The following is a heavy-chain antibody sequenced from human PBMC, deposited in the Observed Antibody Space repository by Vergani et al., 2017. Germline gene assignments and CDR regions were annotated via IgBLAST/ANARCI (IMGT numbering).Heavy chain of an antibody. CDR2: IHHSGDT. CDR3: ARHRGSGGFFPSSYFYGMDV. Sequence: QVQLQQWGPGLLKPSETLSLTCAVYGGSLSGYYCSWIRLAPGKGLEWIGCIHHSGDTHYNSSLKSRVSISIVSSSKFSLSLTSVTAADTAIYYCARHRGSGGFFPSSYFYGMDVWGHGTTVTVSS. V-gene: IGHV4-34*01. D-gene: IGHD3-10*01. CDR1: GGSLSGYY. J-gene: IGHJ6*02.